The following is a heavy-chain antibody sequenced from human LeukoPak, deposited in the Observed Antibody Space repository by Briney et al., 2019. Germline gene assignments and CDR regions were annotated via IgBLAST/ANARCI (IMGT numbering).Heavy chain of an antibody. CDR2: IWYDGSNK. J-gene: IGHJ4*02. V-gene: IGHV3-33*01. Sequence: GGSLRLSCAASGFTFSSYGMHWVRQAPGKGLEWVAVIWYDGSNKYYADSVKGRFTISRDNSKNTLYLQMNSLGAEDTAVYYCAREGIAVAGPSKRPFDYWGQGTLVTVSS. CDR1: GFTFSSYG. CDR3: AREGIAVAGPSKRPFDY. D-gene: IGHD6-19*01.